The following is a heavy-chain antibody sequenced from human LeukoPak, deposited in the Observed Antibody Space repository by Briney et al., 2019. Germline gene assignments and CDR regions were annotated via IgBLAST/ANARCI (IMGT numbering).Heavy chain of an antibody. CDR3: AKAEGYDILTGLDY. Sequence: PGGSLRLSCAASGFTFSSYAMSWVRQAPRKGLEWVSAISGSGGSTYYADSVKGRFTISRDNSKNTLYLQMNSLRTEDTAVYYCAKAEGYDILTGLDYWGQGTLVTVSS. V-gene: IGHV3-23*01. CDR2: ISGSGGST. J-gene: IGHJ4*02. D-gene: IGHD3-9*01. CDR1: GFTFSSYA.